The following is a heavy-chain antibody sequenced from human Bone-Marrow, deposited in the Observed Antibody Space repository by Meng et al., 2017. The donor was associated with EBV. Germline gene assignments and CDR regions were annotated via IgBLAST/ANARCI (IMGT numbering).Heavy chain of an antibody. D-gene: IGHD1-1*01. CDR2: VKSQADGGTT. CDR3: ATESTTFEY. V-gene: IGHV3-15*01. Sequence: VGLVEAGGGWGKPGGSLSLFCEASGFSFRKAWMSWVRQAPGKGLEWVGRVKSQADGGTTDYTAAVRGRFTISRDDSRNMLYLQINSLQIEDSALYYCATESTTFEYWGLGTLVTVSS. J-gene: IGHJ4*02. CDR1: GFSFRKAW.